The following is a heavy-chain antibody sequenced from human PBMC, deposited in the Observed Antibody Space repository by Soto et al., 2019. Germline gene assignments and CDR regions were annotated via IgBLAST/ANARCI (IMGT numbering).Heavy chain of an antibody. CDR1: GFTFSNHG. CDR3: ARRWGYCGGACGGMDV. Sequence: QVQLVESGGGVVQPGRSLRLSCAASGFTFSNHGMHWVRQAPGKGLEWVAIIWNDGNKKDYADSVKGRFTISRDNSQNTLWLQVNSLRSEDMAVYYCARRWGYCGGACGGMDVWGQGTTVTVSS. V-gene: IGHV3-33*01. J-gene: IGHJ6*02. D-gene: IGHD2-21*01. CDR2: IWNDGNKK.